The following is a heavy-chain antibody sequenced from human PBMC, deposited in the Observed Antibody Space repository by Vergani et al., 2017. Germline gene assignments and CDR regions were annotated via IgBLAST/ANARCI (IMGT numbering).Heavy chain of an antibody. CDR2: IYYSGYT. J-gene: IGHJ4*02. D-gene: IGHD2-15*01. CDR1: NDSVSNTFYY. CDR3: VRDPWESGGPYSGC. Sequence: QVQLQESGPGLVKPSETLSLTCTVSNDSVSNTFYYWGWIRQTPGKGLEWIGSIYYSGYTFYSPSLKSRVSMSVDTSKNQFSLWVNSVTAADTAVYYCVRDPWESGGPYSGCWGRGTLVSVSS. V-gene: IGHV4-39*07.